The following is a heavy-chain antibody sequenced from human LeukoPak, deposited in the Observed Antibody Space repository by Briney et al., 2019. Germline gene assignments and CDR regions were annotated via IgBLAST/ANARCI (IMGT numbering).Heavy chain of an antibody. J-gene: IGHJ4*02. D-gene: IGHD6-13*01. CDR3: ARIVHSSSWYGGFDC. Sequence: SETLSLTCTVSGGSISSSSYYWGWIRQPPGKGLEWIGSIYYSGSTYYNPSLKSRVTISVDTSKNQFSLKLSSVTAADTAVYYCARIVHSSSWYGGFDCWGQGTLVTVSS. V-gene: IGHV4-39*01. CDR2: IYYSGST. CDR1: GGSISSSSYY.